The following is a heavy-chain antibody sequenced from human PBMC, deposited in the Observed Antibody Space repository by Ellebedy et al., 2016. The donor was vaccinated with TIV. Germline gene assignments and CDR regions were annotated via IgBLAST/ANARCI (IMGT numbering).Heavy chain of an antibody. V-gene: IGHV3-30*18. CDR2: MSSDGTTK. Sequence: PGGSLRLSCAASGFSFSDYGIHWVRQAPGKGLEWVAVMSSDGTTKFYTNSVKGRFTISRDNSKTTLYLQMNSLRPEDTALYYCAKKRENGTTPAAFDVWGQGTMFTVSS. D-gene: IGHD1-1*01. CDR3: AKKRENGTTPAAFDV. J-gene: IGHJ3*01. CDR1: GFSFSDYG.